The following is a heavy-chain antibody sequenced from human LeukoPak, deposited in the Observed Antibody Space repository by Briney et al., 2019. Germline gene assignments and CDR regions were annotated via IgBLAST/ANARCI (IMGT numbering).Heavy chain of an antibody. V-gene: IGHV1-2*02. Sequence: ASVKVSCKASGYTFTVYYMHWVRQAPGQGLEWIGWINPNSRGTNYAQKFQGRVTMTRDTSISTAYMELSRLRSDDTAVYYCARDIVVVPAAMDPYYYYGMDVWGQGTTVTVSS. CDR2: INPNSRGT. J-gene: IGHJ6*02. CDR1: GYTFTVYY. CDR3: ARDIVVVPAAMDPYYYYGMDV. D-gene: IGHD2-2*01.